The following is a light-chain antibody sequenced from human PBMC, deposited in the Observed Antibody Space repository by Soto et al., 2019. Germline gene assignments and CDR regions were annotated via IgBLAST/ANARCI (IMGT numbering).Light chain of an antibody. Sequence: IVFTQSPGTMSLSPGEGATLSCRASQTISYRSLAWYQHTPGRAPRLLIYATSSRAAGIPDRFSGSGSGTDFTLSISRXEPDDFAVYNCQHYDSSLITFGPGTKVDIK. J-gene: IGKJ3*01. V-gene: IGKV3-20*01. CDR3: QHYDSSLIT. CDR1: QTISYRS. CDR2: ATS.